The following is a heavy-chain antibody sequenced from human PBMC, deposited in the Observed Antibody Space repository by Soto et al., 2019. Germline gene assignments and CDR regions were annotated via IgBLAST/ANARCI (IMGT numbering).Heavy chain of an antibody. V-gene: IGHV4-61*08. Sequence: SETLSLTCAVSGGSISSGGYSWSWIRQPPGKGLEWIGYIYYNGNTNYNPSLKSRVTISVDTSKSQFSLKLSSVTAADTAVYYCASALYCSGGSCSFDPWGQGTLVTVS. CDR3: ASALYCSGGSCSFDP. J-gene: IGHJ5*02. CDR2: IYYNGNT. CDR1: GGSISSGGYS. D-gene: IGHD2-15*01.